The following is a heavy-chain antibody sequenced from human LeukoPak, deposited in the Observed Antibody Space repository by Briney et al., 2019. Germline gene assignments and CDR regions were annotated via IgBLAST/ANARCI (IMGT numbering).Heavy chain of an antibody. CDR3: ARVPFFGVVTEFYYYYMDV. CDR2: IIPIFGTA. CDR1: GGTFSSYA. D-gene: IGHD3-3*01. V-gene: IGHV1-69*05. J-gene: IGHJ6*03. Sequence: SVKVPCKASGGTFSSYAISWVRQAPGQGLEWIGGIIPIFGTANYAQKFQGRVTITTDESTSTAYMELSSLRSEDTAVYYCARVPFFGVVTEFYYYYMDVWGKGTTVTVSS.